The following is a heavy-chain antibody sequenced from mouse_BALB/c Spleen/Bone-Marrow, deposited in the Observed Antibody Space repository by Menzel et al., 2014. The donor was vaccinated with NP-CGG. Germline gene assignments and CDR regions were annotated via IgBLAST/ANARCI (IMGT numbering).Heavy chain of an antibody. Sequence: QVHLQQPGAELARPGASVKMSCKASGYTFTSYTMHWVKQRPGQGLEWVGYINPSSGYTNYNQKFKDKATLTADKSSSTAYMQLSSLTSEDSAVYYCARFITTATEYFDYWGPGHHSHSLL. CDR2: INPSSGYT. CDR1: GYTFTSYT. J-gene: IGHJ2*01. V-gene: IGHV1-4*01. CDR3: ARFITTATEYFDY. D-gene: IGHD1-2*01.